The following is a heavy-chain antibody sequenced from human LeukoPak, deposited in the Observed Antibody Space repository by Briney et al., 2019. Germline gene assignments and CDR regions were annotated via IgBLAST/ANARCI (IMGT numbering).Heavy chain of an antibody. Sequence: GRSLRLSCAASKFMFSAYNMHWVRQVPGKGLEWLAIISHDGNTGHYADSVKGRFTISRDNSKDTVDLQMNSLRADDTAVYYCARDFNWAFDYWGQGTLVTVPS. J-gene: IGHJ4*02. CDR1: KFMFSAYN. V-gene: IGHV3-30-3*01. CDR2: ISHDGNTG. D-gene: IGHD3-16*01. CDR3: ARDFNWAFDY.